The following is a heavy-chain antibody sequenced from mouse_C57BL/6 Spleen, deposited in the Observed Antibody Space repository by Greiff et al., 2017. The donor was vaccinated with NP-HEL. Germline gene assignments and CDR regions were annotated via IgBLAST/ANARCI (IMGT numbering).Heavy chain of an antibody. D-gene: IGHD1-2*01. CDR1: GYSITSGYG. V-gene: IGHV3-2*02. Sequence: EVKLVESGPGLVKPSQSLSLTCTVTGYSITSGYGWNWSRQVPGNKLEWMGYISYSGSTNYNPSLKSRISITRDTSKNQFFLQLNSVTTEDTATYYGSRSARIKYWVQGTTLTVSS. CDR3: SRSARIKY. CDR2: ISYSGST. J-gene: IGHJ2*01.